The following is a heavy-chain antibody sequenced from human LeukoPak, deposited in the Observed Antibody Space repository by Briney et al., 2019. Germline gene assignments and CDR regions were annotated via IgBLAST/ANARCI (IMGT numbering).Heavy chain of an antibody. V-gene: IGHV5-51*01. D-gene: IGHD5-24*01. J-gene: IGHJ4*02. Sequence: GESLKISCKGSGYSFTSYWIGWVRQMPGKGLEWMGIIYPGDSDTIYSPSYQGHLTISADKSISPAYSQWSTLKASDNAMYYCARWRWLQLDYFDYWGQGTLVTVSS. CDR2: IYPGDSDT. CDR3: ARWRWLQLDYFDY. CDR1: GYSFTSYW.